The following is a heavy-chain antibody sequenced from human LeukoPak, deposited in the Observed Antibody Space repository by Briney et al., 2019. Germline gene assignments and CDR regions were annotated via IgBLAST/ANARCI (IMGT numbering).Heavy chain of an antibody. CDR1: GISISDYG. D-gene: IGHD1-14*01. CDR3: TRGRYQFLGPNDS. J-gene: IGHJ4*02. Sequence: GGSLRLPCSASGISISDYGMSWVRQAPGKGLEWLSYITMNSVTLYAESVKGRFTTSRDNGKNSVYLQLNSLRDEDTAVYYCTRGRYQFLGPNDSWGQGSLVSVSS. V-gene: IGHV3-69-1*01. CDR2: ITMNSVT.